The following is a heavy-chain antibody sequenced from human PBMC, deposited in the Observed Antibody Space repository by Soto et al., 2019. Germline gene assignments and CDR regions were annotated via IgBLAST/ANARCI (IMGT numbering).Heavy chain of an antibody. CDR2: VSKSDYT. J-gene: IGHJ4*02. Sequence: LRLSCEVSGFYFNNYGINWVRQAPGKGLEWVSSVSKSDYTYYSDSVKGRFTTSRDNATNSVSLQMNSLRAEDTAVYYCAREDSIIIPAVSDFWGQGTLVTVSS. CDR1: GFYFNNYG. V-gene: IGHV3-21*01. CDR3: AREDSIIIPAVSDF. D-gene: IGHD2-2*01.